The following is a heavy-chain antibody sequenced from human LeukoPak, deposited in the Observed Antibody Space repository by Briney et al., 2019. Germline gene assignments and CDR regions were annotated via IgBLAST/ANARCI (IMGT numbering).Heavy chain of an antibody. CDR3: ARAAQQLVQNYYYGMDV. J-gene: IGHJ6*02. V-gene: IGHV6-1*01. Sequence: SQTLSLTCAISGDSVSSNSAAWNWIRQSPSRGLEWLGRTYYRSKWYNDYAVSVKSRITINPDTSKNQFSLQLNSVTPEDTAVYYCARAAQQLVQNYYYGMDVWGRGTTVTVSS. CDR1: GDSVSSNSAA. D-gene: IGHD6-13*01. CDR2: TYYRSKWYN.